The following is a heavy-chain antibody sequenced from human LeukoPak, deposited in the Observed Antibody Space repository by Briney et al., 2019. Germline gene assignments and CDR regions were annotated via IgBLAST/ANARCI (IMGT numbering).Heavy chain of an antibody. CDR3: ARESSWYGNWFDP. CDR1: GYTFTDYY. D-gene: IGHD6-13*01. V-gene: IGHV1-2*02. CDR2: INPNSGGT. Sequence: GASVKVSCRASGYTFTDYYIHWVRQAPGQGLEWMGWINPNSGGTNYAQKFQGRITMTRDTSISTAYMELNRLRSDDTAVYYCARESSWYGNWFDPWGQGTLVTASS. J-gene: IGHJ5*02.